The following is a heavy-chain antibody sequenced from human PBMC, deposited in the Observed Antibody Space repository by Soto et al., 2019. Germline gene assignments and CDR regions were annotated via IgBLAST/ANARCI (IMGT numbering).Heavy chain of an antibody. Sequence: QLQLQESGSGLVKPSQTLSLTCAVSGDSISSGGYSWSWIRQPPGKGLEWIGYIYQSGSTHHNPSLKSRVTLSIDKSKNQFSLNLTSVTAADTAVYYCARGGLLRFDPWGQGTLVTVSS. D-gene: IGHD3-16*01. CDR1: GDSISSGGYS. CDR3: ARGGLLRFDP. J-gene: IGHJ5*02. CDR2: IYQSGST. V-gene: IGHV4-30-2*01.